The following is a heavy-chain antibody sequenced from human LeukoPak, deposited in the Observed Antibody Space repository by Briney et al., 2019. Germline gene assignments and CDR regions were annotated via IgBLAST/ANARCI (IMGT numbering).Heavy chain of an antibody. CDR3: ARVDYDSSGYYYTFDY. D-gene: IGHD3-22*01. CDR1: GYTFTICY. J-gene: IGHJ4*02. CDR2: INPSGGST. Sequence: ASVKVSCKASGYTFTICYMHWVRQAPGQGLEWMGIINPSGGSTSYAQKFQGRVTMTRDMSTSTVYMELSSLRSEDTAVYYCARVDYDSSGYYYTFDYWGQGTLVTVSS. V-gene: IGHV1-46*01.